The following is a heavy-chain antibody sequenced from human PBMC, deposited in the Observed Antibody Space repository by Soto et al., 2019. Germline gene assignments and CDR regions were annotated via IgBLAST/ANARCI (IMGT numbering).Heavy chain of an antibody. J-gene: IGHJ5*02. D-gene: IGHD6-6*01. Sequence: SETLSLTCTVSGGSISSSTYYWDWIRQPPGKGLEWIGAMYYTGNKSYNPSLESRVTMSVDTSKNQFSLKLSSVTPTDTAVYYCARRSSSSLGSLFDPWGRGILVTVSS. V-gene: IGHV4-39*01. CDR1: GGSISSSTYY. CDR2: MYYTGNK. CDR3: ARRSSSSLGSLFDP.